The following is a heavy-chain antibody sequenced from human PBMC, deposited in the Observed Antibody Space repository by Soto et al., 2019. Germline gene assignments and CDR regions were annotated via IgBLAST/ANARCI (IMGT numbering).Heavy chain of an antibody. D-gene: IGHD6-19*01. CDR1: GGSISSYS. J-gene: IGHJ4*02. Sequence: SETLSLTCTVSGGSISSYSWSWIRQPPGKGLEWIGYIYYSGSTNNNPSLKSRVTISVDTSQNQFSLKLRSVTAAYTAVYYCGRHVNLPLGGTRFDSWGRGTLVTVSS. CDR3: GRHVNLPLGGTRFDS. CDR2: IYYSGST. V-gene: IGHV4-59*08.